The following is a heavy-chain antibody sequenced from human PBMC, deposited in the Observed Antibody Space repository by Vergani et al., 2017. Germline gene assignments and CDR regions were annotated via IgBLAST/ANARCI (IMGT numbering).Heavy chain of an antibody. J-gene: IGHJ3*02. Sequence: QVQLVQSGAEVKKPGSSVKVSCKASGGTFSSYTISWVRQAPGQGLGWMGRIIPILGIANYAQKFQGRVTITADKSTSTAYMELSSLRSEDTAVYYCARDSVASAAFDIWGQGTMVTVSS. V-gene: IGHV1-69*08. CDR3: ARDSVASAAFDI. D-gene: IGHD6-19*01. CDR2: IIPILGIA. CDR1: GGTFSSYT.